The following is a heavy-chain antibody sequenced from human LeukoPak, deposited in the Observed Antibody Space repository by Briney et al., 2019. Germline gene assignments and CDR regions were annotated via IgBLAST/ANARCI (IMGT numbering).Heavy chain of an antibody. CDR1: GGSFSGYY. D-gene: IGHD2-21*01. V-gene: IGHV4-34*01. CDR2: INHSGST. J-gene: IGHJ4*02. CDR3: ARLVSCGDY. Sequence: PSETLSLTCAVYGGSFSGYYWSWIRQPPGKGLEWIGEINHSGSTNYNPSLKSRVTISVDTSKDQFSLKLSSVTAADTAVYYCARLVSCGDYWGQGTLVTVSS.